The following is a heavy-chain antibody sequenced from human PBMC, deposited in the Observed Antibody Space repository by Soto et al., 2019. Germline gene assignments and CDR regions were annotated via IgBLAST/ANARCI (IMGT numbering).Heavy chain of an antibody. CDR1: GFIFGSYA. Sequence: LRLSCAASGFIFGSYAMNWVRQAPGKGLEWVSVISEGGDMKYYAGSVKGRSTISRDNSRKTLYLQINSLRAEDTAVYYCAKARCASTSCACDYWGQGTLVTVSS. CDR2: ISEGGDMK. V-gene: IGHV3-23*01. J-gene: IGHJ4*02. CDR3: AKARCASTSCACDY. D-gene: IGHD2-2*01.